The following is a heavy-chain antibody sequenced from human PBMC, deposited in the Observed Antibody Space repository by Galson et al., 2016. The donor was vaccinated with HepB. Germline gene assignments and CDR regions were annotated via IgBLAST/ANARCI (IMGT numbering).Heavy chain of an antibody. Sequence: SETLSLTCTVSGGSMISSRYYWGWIRQPPGKGLEWIGSIYYAGRTNYNPSLKSRVTIFVDTSKNQFSLKMSSVTAADTAVYYCGRQSSGYYDRTLGPDYWGQGTLVTVSS. D-gene: IGHD3-22*01. CDR2: IYYAGRT. CDR3: GRQSSGYYDRTLGPDY. CDR1: GGSMISSRYY. V-gene: IGHV4-39*01. J-gene: IGHJ4*02.